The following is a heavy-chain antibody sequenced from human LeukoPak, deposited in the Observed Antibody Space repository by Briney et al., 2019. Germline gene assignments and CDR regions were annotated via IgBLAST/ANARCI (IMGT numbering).Heavy chain of an antibody. CDR2: IYYSGST. J-gene: IGHJ6*03. V-gene: IGHV4-59*01. CDR3: ARITDGSYYYYMDV. Sequence: PSETLSLTCTVSGGSISSYYWSWIRQPPGKGLEWIGNIYYSGSTNYNPSLKSRVTISVDTSKNQFSLKLSSVTAADTAVYYCARITDGSYYYYMDVWGKGTTVTVSS. CDR1: GGSISSYY.